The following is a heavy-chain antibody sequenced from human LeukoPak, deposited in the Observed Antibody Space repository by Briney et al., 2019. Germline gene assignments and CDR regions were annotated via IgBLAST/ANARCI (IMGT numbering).Heavy chain of an antibody. Sequence: PSETLSLTCAVYGGSFSGYYWSWIRQPPGKGLEWVSSISSSSSYIYYADSVKGRFTISRDNAKNSLYLQMNSLRAEDTAVYYCARDGYYYDSSKNWFDPWGQGTLVTVSS. CDR1: GGSFSGYY. D-gene: IGHD3-22*01. CDR3: ARDGYYYDSSKNWFDP. J-gene: IGHJ5*02. V-gene: IGHV3-21*01. CDR2: ISSSSSYI.